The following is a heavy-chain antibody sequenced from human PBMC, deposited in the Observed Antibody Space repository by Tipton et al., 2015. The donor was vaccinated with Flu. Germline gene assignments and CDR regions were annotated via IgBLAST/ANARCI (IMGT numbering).Heavy chain of an antibody. CDR2: IYPGDSKT. V-gene: IGHV5-51*01. CDR3: ARGDSFGV. Sequence: QLVQSGAEVKKPGESLKISCKLSGQTFSDFWIGWVRQMPGKGLEWMGVIYPGDSKTIYRPSLQGLVTFSVDRSIDTAYLQWSSLKASDTAMYYCARGDSFGVWGQGTLVTVSS. CDR1: GQTFSDFW. J-gene: IGHJ3*01.